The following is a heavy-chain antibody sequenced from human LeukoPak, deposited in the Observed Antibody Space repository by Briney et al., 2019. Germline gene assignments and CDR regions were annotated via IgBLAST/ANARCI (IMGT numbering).Heavy chain of an antibody. J-gene: IGHJ4*02. CDR1: GGSISSGGYY. V-gene: IGHV4-30-2*01. CDR2: IYHSGST. CDR3: ARAERRITIFGVVIVKFDY. Sequence: PSQTLSLTCTVSGGSISSGGYYWSWIRQPPGKGLEWIGYIYHSGSTYYNPSLKSRVTISVDRSKNQFSLKVSSVTAADTAVYYCARAERRITIFGVVIVKFDYWGQGTLVTVSS. D-gene: IGHD3-3*01.